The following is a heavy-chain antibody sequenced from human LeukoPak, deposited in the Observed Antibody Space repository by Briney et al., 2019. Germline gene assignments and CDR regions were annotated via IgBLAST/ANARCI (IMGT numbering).Heavy chain of an antibody. CDR1: GFTVSSNY. D-gene: IGHD6-13*01. Sequence: PGGSLRLSCAASGFTVSSNYMSWVRQAPGKGLEWVSVIYSGGSTYYADSVKGRFTISRDNSKNTLYLQMNSLRAEDTAVYYCARGGYSSSRYVVGYWGQGTLVTVSS. J-gene: IGHJ4*02. V-gene: IGHV3-66*01. CDR3: ARGGYSSSRYVVGY. CDR2: IYSGGST.